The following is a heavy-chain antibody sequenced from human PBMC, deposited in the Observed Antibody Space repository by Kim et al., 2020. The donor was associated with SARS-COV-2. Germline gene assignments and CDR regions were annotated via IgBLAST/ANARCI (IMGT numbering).Heavy chain of an antibody. D-gene: IGHD2-15*01. J-gene: IGHJ4*01. V-gene: IGHV3-30*18. CDR1: GFTFSSYG. CDR3: AKEGRPYCSGGSCHYFDY. CDR2: ISYDGSNK. Sequence: LSLTCAASGFTFSSYGMHWVRQAPGKGLEWVAVISYDGSNKYYADSVKGRFPISRDNSKNTLYLQMNSLRAEDTAVYYCAKEGRPYCSGGSCHYFDY.